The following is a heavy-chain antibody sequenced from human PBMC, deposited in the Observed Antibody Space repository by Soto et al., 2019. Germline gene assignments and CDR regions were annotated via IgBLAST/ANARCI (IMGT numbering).Heavy chain of an antibody. D-gene: IGHD3-3*01. CDR1: GLTLYFYA. J-gene: IGHJ4*02. Sequence: GGPLRLPCPASGLTLYFYAMTWVRQAPGKGLDWGATISGSGGDTYYADSGKGRFTISRDNSRNMLYVHMNRLRSADTALYYCAKVRLSILGSVTHAFDVWGQGTRVAVSS. CDR2: ISGSGGDT. CDR3: AKVRLSILGSVTHAFDV. V-gene: IGHV3-23*01.